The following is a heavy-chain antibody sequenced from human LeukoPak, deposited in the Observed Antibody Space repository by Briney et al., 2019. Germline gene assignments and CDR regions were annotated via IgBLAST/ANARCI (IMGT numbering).Heavy chain of an antibody. CDR2: IYYSGIT. V-gene: IGHV4-39*01. CDR3: ARHQEGMVRGVLYYLDV. J-gene: IGHJ6*03. D-gene: IGHD3-10*01. Sequence: SETLSLTCTVSGASISNSDRYWGWIRQPPGKGLECIGSIYYSGITYHNPSLKSRVTISVDTSNNQFSLKMSSVTAADTAVYFCARHQEGMVRGVLYYLDVWGKGTTVIISS. CDR1: GASISNSDRY.